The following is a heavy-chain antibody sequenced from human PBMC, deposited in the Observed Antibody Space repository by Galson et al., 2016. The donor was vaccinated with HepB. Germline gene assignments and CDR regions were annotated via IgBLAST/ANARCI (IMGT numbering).Heavy chain of an antibody. Sequence: ETLSLTCAVSGGSISSSNWWSWVRQPPGKGLEWIGKIYHSVSTNYTPSLKSRVTISVDKSKNQFSLKLRSVTAADTAVYYCARDLYSGRYYRFDYWGQGTLVTVSS. CDR2: IYHSVST. J-gene: IGHJ4*02. CDR1: GGSISSSNW. CDR3: ARDLYSGRYYRFDY. D-gene: IGHD1-26*01. V-gene: IGHV4-4*02.